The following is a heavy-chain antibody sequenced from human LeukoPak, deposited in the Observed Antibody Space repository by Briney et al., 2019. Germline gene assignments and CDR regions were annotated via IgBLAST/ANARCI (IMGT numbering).Heavy chain of an antibody. CDR2: ISWNSGII. CDR3: AELGITMIGGV. J-gene: IGHJ6*04. Sequence: PGGSLRLSCAASGYTFEDYAMHWVRQAPGKGLEWVSGISWNSGIIGYADSVKGRFTISRDNAKNSLYLQMNSLRAEDTAVYYCAELGITMIGGVWGKGTTVTISS. V-gene: IGHV3-9*01. CDR1: GYTFEDYA. D-gene: IGHD3-10*02.